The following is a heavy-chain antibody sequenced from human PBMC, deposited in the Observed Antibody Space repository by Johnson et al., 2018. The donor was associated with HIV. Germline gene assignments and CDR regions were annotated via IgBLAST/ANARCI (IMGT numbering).Heavy chain of an antibody. D-gene: IGHD3-3*01. J-gene: IGHJ3*02. Sequence: QMQLVESGGGVVQPGRSLRLSCAASGFAFSSFAVHWVRQAPGNGLEWVAVISYDGSNEYFADSVKGRFTISRDNSNNTLYLQMNSLRTEDTAVYHCARGRMHFLEGGAFDIWGQGTMVTVSS. CDR2: ISYDGSNE. CDR1: GFAFSSFA. V-gene: IGHV3-30-3*01. CDR3: ARGRMHFLEGGAFDI.